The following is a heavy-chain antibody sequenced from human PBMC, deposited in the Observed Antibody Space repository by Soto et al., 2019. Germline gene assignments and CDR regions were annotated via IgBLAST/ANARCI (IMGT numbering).Heavy chain of an antibody. CDR3: VIYGGNSVYFDY. Sequence: SETLSLPWTGSGGSIISGAYFWCLLRQPPGKGLEWIGYIYYSGSTYYNPSLKSRVTISVDTSKNQFSLKLSSVTAADTAVYYCVIYGGNSVYFDYWGQGTLVTVSS. J-gene: IGHJ4*02. CDR1: GGSIISGAYF. D-gene: IGHD4-17*01. CDR2: IYYSGST. V-gene: IGHV4-30-4*01.